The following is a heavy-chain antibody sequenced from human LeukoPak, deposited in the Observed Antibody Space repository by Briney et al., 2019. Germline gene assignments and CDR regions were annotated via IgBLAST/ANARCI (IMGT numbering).Heavy chain of an antibody. CDR2: ISYDGSNK. J-gene: IGHJ4*02. D-gene: IGHD2-2*01. CDR3: AKDQGVAPASLDY. CDR1: GFTFSSYG. V-gene: IGHV3-30*18. Sequence: GGSLRLSCAASGFTFSSYGTHWVRQAPGKGLEWVAVISYDGSNKYYADSVKRRFTISRDNSKNTLYLQMNSLRAEDTAVYYCAKDQGVAPASLDYWGQGTLVTVSS.